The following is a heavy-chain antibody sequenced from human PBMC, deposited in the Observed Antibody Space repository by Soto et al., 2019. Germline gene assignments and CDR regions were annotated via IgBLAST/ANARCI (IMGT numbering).Heavy chain of an antibody. V-gene: IGHV5-10-1*01. D-gene: IGHD2-2*01. J-gene: IGHJ6*02. CDR2: IDPSDSYT. CDR3: ARQFRSADEHLETRVRYYGMDV. Sequence: GESLKLSCQCSGYSFTSYWISWVRQMPGKGLERMGRIDPSDSYTNYSPSFQGHVTISADKSISTAYLQWSSLKASDTAMYYCARQFRSADEHLETRVRYYGMDVWGQGTTVTVSS. CDR1: GYSFTSYW.